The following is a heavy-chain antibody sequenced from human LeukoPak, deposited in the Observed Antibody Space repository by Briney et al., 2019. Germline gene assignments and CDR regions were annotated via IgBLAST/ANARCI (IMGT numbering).Heavy chain of an antibody. CDR1: GGSFSSYY. J-gene: IGHJ5*02. CDR3: ARAGYSSSWYVRFWFDP. Sequence: SETLSLTCAVYGGSFSSYYWSWIRQPPGKGLEWIGEINHSGSTNYNPSLKSRVTISVDTSKNQFSLKLSSVTAADTAVYYCARAGYSSSWYVRFWFDPWGQGTLVTVSS. V-gene: IGHV4-34*01. CDR2: INHSGST. D-gene: IGHD6-13*01.